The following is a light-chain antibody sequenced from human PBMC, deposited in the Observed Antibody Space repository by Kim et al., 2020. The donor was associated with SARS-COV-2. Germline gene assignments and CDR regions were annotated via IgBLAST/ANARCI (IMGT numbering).Light chain of an antibody. CDR2: DVS. V-gene: IGKV3-11*01. CDR3: QQRSNWPPT. CDR1: HSVNSY. J-gene: IGKJ1*01. Sequence: EIVLTQSPATLSLSPGERATLSCRASHSVNSYLVWYQQKPGQPPRLLIYDVSNRASGIPARFSGSGSGTDFTLTISSLEPEDFAVYYCQQRSNWPPTFGQGTKADIK.